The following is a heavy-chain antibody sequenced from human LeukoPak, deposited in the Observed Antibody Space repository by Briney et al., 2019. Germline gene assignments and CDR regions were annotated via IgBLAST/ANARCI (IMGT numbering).Heavy chain of an antibody. V-gene: IGHV1-69*04. Sequence: SVKVSCKASGGTFSSYTISWVRQAPGQGLEWMGRVIPILGIANYAQKFQGRVTITADKSTSTAYMELSSLRSEDTAVYYCARDGGIAALYYYYYMDVWGKGTTVTVSS. D-gene: IGHD6-6*01. CDR1: GGTFSSYT. CDR2: VIPILGIA. J-gene: IGHJ6*03. CDR3: ARDGGIAALYYYYYMDV.